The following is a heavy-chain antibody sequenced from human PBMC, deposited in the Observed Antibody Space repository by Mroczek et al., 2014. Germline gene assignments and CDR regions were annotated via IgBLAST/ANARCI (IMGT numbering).Heavy chain of an antibody. CDR3: AKDPRYMIVVVITTHTFQH. D-gene: IGHD3-22*01. CDR2: ISYDGSNK. J-gene: IGHJ1*01. CDR1: GFTFSSYG. V-gene: IGHV3-30*18. Sequence: QVQLVESGGGVVQPGRSLRLSCAASGFTFSSYGMHWVRQAPGKGLEWVAVISYDGSNKYYADSVKGRFTISRDNSKNTLYLQMNSLRAEDTAVYYCAKDPRYMIVVVITTHTFQHWARAP.